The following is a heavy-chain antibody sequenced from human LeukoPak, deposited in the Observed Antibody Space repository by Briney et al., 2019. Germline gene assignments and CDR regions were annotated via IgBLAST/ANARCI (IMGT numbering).Heavy chain of an antibody. Sequence: PGGSLRLSCAASGFNFSSYSMNWLRPAPGKGLEWVSSISSSAYIDYAGSRAGRFTISRDKSQNSLYLQMNSLRAQDTAVYFCARTTVYPSWFDPWGQGTLVTVSS. V-gene: IGHV3-21*01. J-gene: IGHJ5*02. CDR1: GFNFSSYS. D-gene: IGHD4-17*01. CDR2: ISSSAYI. CDR3: ARTTVYPSWFDP.